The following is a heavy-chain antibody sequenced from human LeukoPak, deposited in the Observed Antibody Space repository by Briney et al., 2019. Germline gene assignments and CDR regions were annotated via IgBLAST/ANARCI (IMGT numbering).Heavy chain of an antibody. CDR3: AREIGQQLVSYYYGMDV. D-gene: IGHD6-13*01. CDR2: ISSSSSYI. CDR1: GFTFSSYS. J-gene: IGHJ6*02. Sequence: GGSLRLSCVASGFTFSSYSMNWVRQAPGKGLEWVSSISSSSSYIYYADSVKGRFTISRDNAKNSLYLQMNSLRAEDTAVYYCAREIGQQLVSYYYGMDVWGQGTTVTVSS. V-gene: IGHV3-21*01.